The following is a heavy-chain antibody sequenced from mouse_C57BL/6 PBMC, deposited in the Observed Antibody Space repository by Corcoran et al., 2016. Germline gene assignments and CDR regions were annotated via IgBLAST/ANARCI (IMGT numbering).Heavy chain of an antibody. J-gene: IGHJ1*03. Sequence: QIQLVQSGPELKKPGETVKISCKASGYTFTTYGMSWVKQAPGKGLKWMGWINTYSGVPTYADDFKGRFAFSLETSASTAYLQINNLKNEDTATYFCARRDYYGSSYWYFDVWGTWTTVTVSS. CDR1: GYTFTTYG. D-gene: IGHD1-1*01. V-gene: IGHV9-3*01. CDR2: INTYSGVP. CDR3: ARRDYYGSSYWYFDV.